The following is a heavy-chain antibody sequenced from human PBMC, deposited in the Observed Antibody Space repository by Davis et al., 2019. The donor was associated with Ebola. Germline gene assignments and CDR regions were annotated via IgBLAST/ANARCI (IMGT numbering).Heavy chain of an antibody. CDR1: GFTFSSYS. V-gene: IGHV3-21*01. J-gene: IGHJ4*02. Sequence: GESLKISCAASGFTFSSYSMNWVRQAPGKGLEWVSSISSSSSYIYYADSVKGRFTISRGNAKNSLYLQMNSLGAEDTAVYYCARILSAYYDSSGYYYGLDYWGQGTLVTVSS. D-gene: IGHD3-22*01. CDR3: ARILSAYYDSSGYYYGLDY. CDR2: ISSSSSYI.